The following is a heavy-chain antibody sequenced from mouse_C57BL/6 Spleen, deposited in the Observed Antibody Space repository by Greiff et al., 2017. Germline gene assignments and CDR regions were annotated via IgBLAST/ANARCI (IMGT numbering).Heavy chain of an antibody. Sequence: EVKVVESGAELVKPGASVKLSCTASGFNIKDYYMHWVKQRTEQGLEWIGRIDPEVGETKYAPKFQGKATITADTSSNTAYLQLSSLTSEDTAVYYCASPNYSNYVDYFDYWGQGTTLTVSS. D-gene: IGHD2-5*01. CDR2: IDPEVGET. CDR3: ASPNYSNYVDYFDY. CDR1: GFNIKDYY. V-gene: IGHV14-2*01. J-gene: IGHJ2*01.